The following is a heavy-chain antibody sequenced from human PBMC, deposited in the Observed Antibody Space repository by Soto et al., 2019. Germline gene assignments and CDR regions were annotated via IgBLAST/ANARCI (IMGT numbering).Heavy chain of an antibody. D-gene: IGHD3-22*01. CDR2: INPSGGST. V-gene: IGHV1-46*01. CDR3: ARDRITMIVVANDAFDI. J-gene: IGHJ3*02. CDR1: GYTFTSYY. Sequence: ASVKVSCKASGYTFTSYYMHWVRQAPGQGLEWMGIINPSGGSTSYAQKFQGRVTMTRDTSTSTVYMELSSLRSEDTAVYYCARDRITMIVVANDAFDIWGQGTMVTVSS.